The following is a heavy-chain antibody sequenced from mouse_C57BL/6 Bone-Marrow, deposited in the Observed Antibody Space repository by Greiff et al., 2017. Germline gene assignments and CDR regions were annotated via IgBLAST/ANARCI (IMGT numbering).Heavy chain of an antibody. CDR2: IHPNSGST. Sequence: QVQLQQPGAELVKPGASVKLSCKASGYTFTSYWMHWVKQRPGQGLEWIGMIHPNSGSTNYNEKFKSKATLTVDKSSVTAYMKLSSLTSEDSAVYYCAMGPVVPFAYWGQGTLVTVSA. CDR3: AMGPVVPFAY. V-gene: IGHV1-64*01. CDR1: GYTFTSYW. J-gene: IGHJ3*01. D-gene: IGHD1-1*01.